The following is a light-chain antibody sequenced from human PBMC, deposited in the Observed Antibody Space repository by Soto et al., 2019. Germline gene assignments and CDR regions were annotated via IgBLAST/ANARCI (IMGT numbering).Light chain of an antibody. Sequence: EIVMTQSPATLSVSPRERATVSGTASQSVSSNLAGNQQKPGQAPRLLIYVASTRATGIPARFSGSGSGTKFPLTISSLQSKDFAVYYCQQYNNWPPTFGQGTKLEIK. J-gene: IGKJ2*01. CDR2: VAS. V-gene: IGKV3-15*01. CDR3: QQYNNWPPT. CDR1: QSVSSN.